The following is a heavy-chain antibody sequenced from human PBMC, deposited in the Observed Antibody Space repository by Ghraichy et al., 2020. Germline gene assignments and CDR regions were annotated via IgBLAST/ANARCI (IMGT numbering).Heavy chain of an antibody. Sequence: SQTLSLTCAVSGGFIISSNWWTWVRQPPGRGLEWVGEIYHTGSSNHNPSLKSRVIMSVDKSKDQFSLRLNSVTAADTAVYYCAIRAAWNLDYWGQGILVTVSS. CDR1: GGFIISSNW. D-gene: IGHD3-10*01. CDR3: AIRAAWNLDY. CDR2: IYHTGSS. J-gene: IGHJ4*02. V-gene: IGHV4/OR15-8*01.